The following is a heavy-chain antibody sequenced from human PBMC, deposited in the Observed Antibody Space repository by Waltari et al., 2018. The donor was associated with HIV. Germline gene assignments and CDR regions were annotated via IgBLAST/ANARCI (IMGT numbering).Heavy chain of an antibody. J-gene: IGHJ5*02. CDR2: IKQDGSEK. CDR1: GFTFSSYW. V-gene: IGHV3-7*01. CDR3: AGGGVLLWFGDLNWFDP. D-gene: IGHD3-10*01. Sequence: EVQLVESGGGLVQPGGSLRLSCAASGFTFSSYWMSWVRQAPGKGLDGVANIKQDGSEKYYVESVKGRFTISRDNAKNSLYLQMNSLRAEDTAVYYCAGGGVLLWFGDLNWFDPWGQGTLVTVSS.